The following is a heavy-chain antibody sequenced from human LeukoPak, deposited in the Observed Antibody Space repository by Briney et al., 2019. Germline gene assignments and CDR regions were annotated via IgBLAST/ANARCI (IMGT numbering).Heavy chain of an antibody. CDR2: ISPYNGNT. Sequence: ASVKLSCKTSGYTFTNYGISWVRQAPGQGLEWMGWISPYNGNTNYAQKFQGRVTLTTDTSTSTAHMELRSLRSDDTALYYCAKGIYYYYTSGHGAFDYWGQGTLVTVSS. D-gene: IGHD3-22*01. J-gene: IGHJ4*02. V-gene: IGHV1-18*01. CDR3: AKGIYYYYTSGHGAFDY. CDR1: GYTFTNYG.